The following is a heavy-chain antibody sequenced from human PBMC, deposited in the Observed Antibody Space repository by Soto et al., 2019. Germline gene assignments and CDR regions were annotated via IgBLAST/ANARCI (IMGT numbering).Heavy chain of an antibody. D-gene: IGHD3-3*01. CDR2: IIPIFGTA. V-gene: IGHV1-69*13. CDR1: GGTFSSYA. Sequence: SVKVSCKASGGTFSSYAISWVRQAPGQGLEWMGGIIPIFGTANYAQKFQGRVTITADESTSTVYMELSSLRSEDTAVYYCARDDWVWSGRNYYYYYGMDVWGQGTTVTVSS. CDR3: ARDDWVWSGRNYYYYYGMDV. J-gene: IGHJ6*02.